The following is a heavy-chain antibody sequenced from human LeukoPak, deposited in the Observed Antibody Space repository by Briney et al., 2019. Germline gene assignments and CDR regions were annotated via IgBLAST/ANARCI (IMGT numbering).Heavy chain of an antibody. CDR3: ARDLGTMIVAFPGWFDP. V-gene: IGHV1-18*01. CDR1: GYTFTSYG. Sequence: ASVKVSCKASGYTFTSYGISWVRQAPGQGLEWMGWISAYNGNTNYAQKLQGRVTMTTDTSTSTAYMELRSLRSDDTAAYYCARDLGTMIVAFPGWFDPWGQGTLVTVSS. D-gene: IGHD3-22*01. J-gene: IGHJ5*02. CDR2: ISAYNGNT.